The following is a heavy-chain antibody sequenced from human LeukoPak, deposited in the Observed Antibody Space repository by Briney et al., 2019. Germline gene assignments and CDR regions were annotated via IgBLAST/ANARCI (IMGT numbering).Heavy chain of an antibody. CDR1: GFTFSNYW. CDR2: IKQHGNEK. Sequence: GGSLRLSCAASGFTFSNYWMTWVRQAPGKGLEWVANIKQHGNEKYYVDSVKGRFTISRDNAKNSLYLQVNSLRAEDTAIYYCARPRSGTFDYWGQGTLVTVSS. D-gene: IGHD3-10*01. V-gene: IGHV3-7*01. CDR3: ARPRSGTFDY. J-gene: IGHJ4*02.